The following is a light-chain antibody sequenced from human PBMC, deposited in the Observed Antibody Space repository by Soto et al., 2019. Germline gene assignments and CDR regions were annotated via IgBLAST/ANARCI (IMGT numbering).Light chain of an antibody. J-gene: IGKJ2*01. CDR2: GIS. CDR3: QQYNKWPHT. V-gene: IGKV3-15*01. CDR1: QTVSNN. Sequence: VMTQSPAILSASPGERATLSCRASQTVSNNLAWYRQRPGQAPRLRIYGISNWATGLPARFSGSGSGTEFTLTISSLQSDDVGPYYCQQYNKWPHTFGQGTKLEIK.